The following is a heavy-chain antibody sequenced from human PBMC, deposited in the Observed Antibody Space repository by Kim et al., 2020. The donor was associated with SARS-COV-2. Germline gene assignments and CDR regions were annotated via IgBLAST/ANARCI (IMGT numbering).Heavy chain of an antibody. V-gene: IGHV4-59*01. J-gene: IGHJ4*02. CDR2: IFYSGST. CDR1: SDSFSAYY. Sequence: SETLSLTRTVSSDSFSAYYWSWIRQIPGKGLEWIGYIFYSGSTNYNPSLKSRATISWDTSRNQFSLDLTSVTQADTAVYYCARSEGRASWHQFDYWGQGVVVTVSS. CDR3: ARSEGRASWHQFDY.